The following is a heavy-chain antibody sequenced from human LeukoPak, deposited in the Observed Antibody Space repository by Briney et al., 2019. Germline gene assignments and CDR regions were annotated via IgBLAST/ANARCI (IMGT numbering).Heavy chain of an antibody. J-gene: IGHJ4*02. V-gene: IGHV3-74*01. Sequence: PGGCLSLSCAASGFTFSSYRMHWVRLAPGKGLVWVSRINSDGSSTSYADSVKGRFTISRDNAKNTLYLQMNSLRAEDTAVYYCARFLNYCSSTSCYVRVFDYWGQGTLVTVSS. CDR1: GFTFSSYR. D-gene: IGHD2-2*01. CDR3: ARFLNYCSSTSCYVRVFDY. CDR2: INSDGSST.